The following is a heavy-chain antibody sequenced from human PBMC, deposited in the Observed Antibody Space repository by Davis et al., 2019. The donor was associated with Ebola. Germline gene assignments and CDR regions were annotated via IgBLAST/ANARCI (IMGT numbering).Heavy chain of an antibody. V-gene: IGHV3-33*01. CDR2: IWYDGSNK. D-gene: IGHD3-10*01. Sequence: GESLKISCAASGFTFSSYGMHWVRQAPGKGLEWVAVIWYDGSNKYYADSVKGRFTISRDNSKNTLYLQMNSLRAEDTAVYYCASPLGARDYWGQGTLVTVSS. CDR1: GFTFSSYG. CDR3: ASPLGARDY. J-gene: IGHJ4*02.